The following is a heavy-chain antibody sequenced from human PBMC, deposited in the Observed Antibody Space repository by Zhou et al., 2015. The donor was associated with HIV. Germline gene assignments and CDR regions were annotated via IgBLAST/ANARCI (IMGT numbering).Heavy chain of an antibody. Sequence: QVQLVQSGAEVKKPGSSVKVSCKASGGTFSSYAISWVRQAPGQGLEWMGGIIPIFGTANYAQKFQGRVTITADESTSTAYMELSSLRSEDTAVYYCARDRMGGIGYYYYYGMDVWGQGTTVTVSS. CDR1: GGTFSSYA. CDR3: ARDRMGGIGYYYYYGMDV. D-gene: IGHD3-16*01. CDR2: IIPIFGTA. J-gene: IGHJ6*02. V-gene: IGHV1-69*01.